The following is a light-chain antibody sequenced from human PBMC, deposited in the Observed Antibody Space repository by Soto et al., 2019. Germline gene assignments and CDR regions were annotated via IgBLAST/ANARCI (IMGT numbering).Light chain of an antibody. CDR1: QSMSSW. CDR3: HQYNSYSK. J-gene: IGKJ2*01. V-gene: IGKV1-5*03. CDR2: KAA. Sequence: DIQMNQSPSTLSASVGARVTITCRASQSMSSWLAWFHQKAGKATNLLTYKAASLESGVPSRFSGRGSGKEFTLTISSLQPDDFATYFCHQYNSYSKFGQGTKLQI.